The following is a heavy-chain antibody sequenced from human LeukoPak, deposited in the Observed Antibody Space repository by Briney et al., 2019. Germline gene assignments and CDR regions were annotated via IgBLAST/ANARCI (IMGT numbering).Heavy chain of an antibody. CDR2: ISSSSSTI. V-gene: IGHV3-48*02. J-gene: IGHJ4*02. Sequence: GGSLRLSCAASGFTFSSYAMSWVRQAPGKGLEWVSYISSSSSTIYYADSVKGRFTISRDNAKNSLYLQMNGLRDEDTAVYYCARGPLAYCGGDCSPADYWGQGTLVTVSS. CDR3: ARGPLAYCGGDCSPADY. CDR1: GFTFSSYA. D-gene: IGHD2-21*02.